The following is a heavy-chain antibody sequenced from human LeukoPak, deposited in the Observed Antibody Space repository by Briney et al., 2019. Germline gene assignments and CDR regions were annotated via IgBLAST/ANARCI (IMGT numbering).Heavy chain of an antibody. CDR2: IRQDGSEK. D-gene: IGHD3-10*01. J-gene: IGHJ3*02. Sequence: GGSLRLSCEASGFSFSTYWMSWVRQAPGKGLEWVANIRQDGSEKYYVDSVKGRFTISRDIAKQSVFLQMNSLRAEDTAVYYCAKDRRVRGPMRTSDAFDIWGQGTMVTVSS. V-gene: IGHV3-7*03. CDR1: GFSFSTYW. CDR3: AKDRRVRGPMRTSDAFDI.